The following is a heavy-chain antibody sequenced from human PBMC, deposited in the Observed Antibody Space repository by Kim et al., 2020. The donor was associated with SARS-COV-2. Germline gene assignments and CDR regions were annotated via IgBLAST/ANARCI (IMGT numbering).Heavy chain of an antibody. J-gene: IGHJ4*02. Sequence: STYYNPSLKSRVTISVDTSKNQFSLKLSSVTAADTAVYYCARVTDSSLAYWGQGTLVTVSS. V-gene: IGHV4-39*07. CDR3: ARVTDSSLAY. CDR2: ST. D-gene: IGHD3-22*01.